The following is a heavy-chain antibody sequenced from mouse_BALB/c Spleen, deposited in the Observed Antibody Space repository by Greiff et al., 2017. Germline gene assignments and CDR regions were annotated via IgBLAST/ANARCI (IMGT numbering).Heavy chain of an antibody. D-gene: IGHD2-12*01. CDR2: IWSGGST. CDR3: ARLRRSLYAMDY. Sequence: VQVVESGPGLVQPSQSLSITCTVSGFSLTSYGVHWVRQSPGKGLEWLGVIWSGGSTDYNAAFISRLSISKDNSKSQVFFKMNSLQANDTAIDYCARLRRSLYAMDYWGQGTSVTVSS. J-gene: IGHJ4*01. V-gene: IGHV2-4-1*01. CDR1: GFSLTSYG.